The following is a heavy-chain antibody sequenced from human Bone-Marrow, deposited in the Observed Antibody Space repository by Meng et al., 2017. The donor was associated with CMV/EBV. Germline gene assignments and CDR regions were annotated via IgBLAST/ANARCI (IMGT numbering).Heavy chain of an antibody. CDR2: INPSGGST. Sequence: ASVKVSCKASGYTFTGYYMHRVRQAPGQGLEWMGIINPSGGSTSYAQKFQGRVTMTRDTSTSTVYMELSSLRSEDTAVYYCARESDFWSGSVGYYYGMDVWGQGNTVNGAS. CDR1: GYTFTGYY. D-gene: IGHD3-3*01. V-gene: IGHV1-46*01. J-gene: IGHJ6*01. CDR3: ARESDFWSGSVGYYYGMDV.